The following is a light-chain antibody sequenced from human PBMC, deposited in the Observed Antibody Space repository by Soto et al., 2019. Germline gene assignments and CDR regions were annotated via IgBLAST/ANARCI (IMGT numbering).Light chain of an antibody. CDR2: DAS. CDR1: QSVSSGY. J-gene: IGKJ1*01. Sequence: SVLTRVGNTRSGSAGEMVTLSCSASQSVSSGYLAWYQQKPGQAPRLLIYDASSRATGIPDRFSGSGSGTDFTLTISRLEPEDFAVYYCQQYGGSPRTFGQGTKVDIK. CDR3: QQYGGSPRT. V-gene: IGKV3-20*01.